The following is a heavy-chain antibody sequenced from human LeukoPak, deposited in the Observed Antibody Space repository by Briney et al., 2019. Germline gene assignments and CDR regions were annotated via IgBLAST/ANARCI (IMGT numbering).Heavy chain of an antibody. CDR2: INPNSGGP. Sequence: ASVKVSCKASGYTFTGYYMHWVRQAPGQGLEWMGWINPNSGGPNYAQKFQGRVTMTRDTSISTAYMELSRLRSDDTAVYYCARSAPFSYYYDSSGFRYGMDVWGQGTTVTVSS. CDR1: GYTFTGYY. J-gene: IGHJ6*02. CDR3: ARSAPFSYYYDSSGFRYGMDV. V-gene: IGHV1-2*02. D-gene: IGHD3-22*01.